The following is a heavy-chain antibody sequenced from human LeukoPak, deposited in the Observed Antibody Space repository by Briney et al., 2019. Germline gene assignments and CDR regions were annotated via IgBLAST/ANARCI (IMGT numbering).Heavy chain of an antibody. CDR2: ISYDGSNK. J-gene: IGHJ4*02. CDR3: ARDGRNYYDRSGYYSALAY. D-gene: IGHD3-22*01. CDR1: GFTFNSYA. Sequence: GRSLRLSCEASGFTFNSYAMHWVRQAPGRGLEWVAVISYDGSNKYYADSVKGRFTISRDNSKNTLYLQMNSLRADDTAVYYCARDGRNYYDRSGYYSALAYWGQGTLVTVSS. V-gene: IGHV3-30-3*01.